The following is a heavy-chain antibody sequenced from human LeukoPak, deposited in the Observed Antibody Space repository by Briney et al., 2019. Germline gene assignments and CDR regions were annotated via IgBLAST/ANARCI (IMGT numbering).Heavy chain of an antibody. J-gene: IGHJ4*02. D-gene: IGHD4-17*01. Sequence: GGSLRLSCAASGFTFSSYGMHWVRQAPGKGLEWVAFIRYDGSNKYYADSVKGRFTISRDNSKNTLYLQMNSLRAEDTAVYYCAKVPSSHYGDYRFDYWGQGTLVTASS. V-gene: IGHV3-30*02. CDR1: GFTFSSYG. CDR2: IRYDGSNK. CDR3: AKVPSSHYGDYRFDY.